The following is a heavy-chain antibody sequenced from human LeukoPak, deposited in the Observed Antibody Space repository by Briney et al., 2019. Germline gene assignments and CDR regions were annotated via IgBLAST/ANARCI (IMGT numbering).Heavy chain of an antibody. CDR2: ISGSGGST. CDR1: GFTFSNYA. Sequence: GGSLRLSCAASGFTFSNYALSWVRQAPGKGLEWVSDISGSGGSTYYADSVKGRFTISRDNSKNTMYLQMNSLRAEDAAVYYCAKRIQSAMAMGYWGQGTLVTVSS. D-gene: IGHD5-18*01. V-gene: IGHV3-23*01. CDR3: AKRIQSAMAMGY. J-gene: IGHJ4*02.